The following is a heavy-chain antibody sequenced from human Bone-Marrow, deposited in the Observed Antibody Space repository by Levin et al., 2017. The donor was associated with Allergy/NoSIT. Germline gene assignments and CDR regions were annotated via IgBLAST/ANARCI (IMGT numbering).Heavy chain of an antibody. V-gene: IGHV3-23*01. CDR2: ISGSGGST. Sequence: GESLKISCAASGFTFSSYAMSWVRQAPGKGLEWVSAISGSGGSTYYADSVKGRFTISRDNSKNTLYLQMNSLRAEDTAVYYCAKDQQLVSLRYYGMDVWGQGTTVTVSS. J-gene: IGHJ6*02. CDR3: AKDQQLVSLRYYGMDV. D-gene: IGHD6-13*01. CDR1: GFTFSSYA.